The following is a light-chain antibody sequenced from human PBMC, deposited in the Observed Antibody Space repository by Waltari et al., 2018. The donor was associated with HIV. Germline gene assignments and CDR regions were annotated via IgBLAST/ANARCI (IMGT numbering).Light chain of an antibody. CDR3: SSYTTRNTLL. V-gene: IGLV2-14*01. CDR2: EVS. Sequence: QSALTQPASVSGSPGQSITFSCSGSSSDIGAYNFVSWYQQHPGKAPKLIIYEVSNRPSGFSDRFSGSSSGNTASLTISGLQAEDEADYYCSSYTTRNTLLFGGGTRLTVL. J-gene: IGLJ2*01. CDR1: SSDIGAYNF.